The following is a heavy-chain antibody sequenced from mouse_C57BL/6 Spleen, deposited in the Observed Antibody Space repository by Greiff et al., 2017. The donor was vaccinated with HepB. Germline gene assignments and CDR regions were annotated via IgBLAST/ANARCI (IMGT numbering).Heavy chain of an antibody. Sequence: EVKVEESGPGLVKPSQSLSLTCSVTGYSITSGYYWNWIRQFPGNKLEWMGYISYDGSNNYNPSLKNRISITRDTSKNQFFLKLSSVTTEDTATYYCARDGDGYYPYAMDYWGQGTSVTVSS. CDR1: GYSITSGYY. CDR3: ARDGDGYYPYAMDY. J-gene: IGHJ4*01. CDR2: ISYDGSN. V-gene: IGHV3-6*01. D-gene: IGHD2-3*01.